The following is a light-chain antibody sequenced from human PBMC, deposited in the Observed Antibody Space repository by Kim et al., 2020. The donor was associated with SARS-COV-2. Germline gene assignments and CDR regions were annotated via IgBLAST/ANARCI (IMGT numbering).Light chain of an antibody. J-gene: IGKJ5*01. CDR2: GGS. CDR1: QSVSGSY. CDR3: QQYANSPVT. Sequence: EIVLTQSPGTLSLSPGERATLSCRASQSVSGSYLAWYQQKPGQPPRLLIYGGSSRATGIPDRFSGSGSGTDFTLAISRLEPEDFAVYSCQQYANSPVTFGQGTRLEIK. V-gene: IGKV3-20*01.